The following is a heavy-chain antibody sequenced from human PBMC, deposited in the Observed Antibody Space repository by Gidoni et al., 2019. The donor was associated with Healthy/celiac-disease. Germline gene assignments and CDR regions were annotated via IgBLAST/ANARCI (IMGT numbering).Heavy chain of an antibody. D-gene: IGHD5-12*01. J-gene: IGHJ4*02. Sequence: QVQLVQSGAEVKKPGSSVKVYCKASGGTFSSYTISWVRQAPGQGLEWMGRVIPILGIANYEQKFQGRGTITADKSTSTAYMELSSLRSEDTAVYYCARAPDIVATNDYWGQGTLVTVSS. CDR1: GGTFSSYT. CDR3: ARAPDIVATNDY. CDR2: VIPILGIA. V-gene: IGHV1-69*04.